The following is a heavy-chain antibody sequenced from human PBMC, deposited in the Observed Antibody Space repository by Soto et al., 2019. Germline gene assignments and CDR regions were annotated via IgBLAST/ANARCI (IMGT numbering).Heavy chain of an antibody. Sequence: SETLSLTCAVYGGSFSGYYWSWIRQPPGKGLEWIGEINHSGSTNYNPSLKSRVTISVDTSKNQFSLKLSSVTAADTAVYYCARRQSSSWYYWGQGTLVTVSS. CDR1: GGSFSGYY. CDR3: ARRQSSSWYY. D-gene: IGHD6-13*01. CDR2: INHSGST. J-gene: IGHJ4*02. V-gene: IGHV4-34*01.